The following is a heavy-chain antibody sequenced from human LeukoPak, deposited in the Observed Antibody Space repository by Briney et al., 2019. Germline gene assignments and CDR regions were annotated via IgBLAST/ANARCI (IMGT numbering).Heavy chain of an antibody. CDR2: ISASGGST. D-gene: IGHD3-10*01. V-gene: IGHV3-23*01. CDR1: GCTFTTYA. CDR3: AKTSGSGNYYYYYYGMDV. Sequence: GGSLRLSCAASGCTFTTYAMSWVRQAPGKGLEWVSSISASGGSTYNADSVKGRFTISRDNSKNTLYLQMNSLRAEDTAIYYCAKTSGSGNYYYYYYGMDVWGQGTTVTVSS. J-gene: IGHJ6*02.